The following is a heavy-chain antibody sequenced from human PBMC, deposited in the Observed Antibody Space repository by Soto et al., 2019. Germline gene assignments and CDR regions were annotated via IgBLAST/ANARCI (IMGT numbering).Heavy chain of an antibody. CDR2: ISSSGSTI. CDR1: GFTLSTYS. D-gene: IGHD3-3*01. Sequence: EVQLVESGGGLVQPGVSLRLSCAASGFTLSTYSINWVRQAPGKGLDWVSYISSSGSTIYYADSVKGRFTISRDKAKNSVFLQMNSLRDEDTAVYYCARANDDFWSWDYYYGMDVWGQGTTVTLSS. CDR3: ARANDDFWSWDYYYGMDV. V-gene: IGHV3-48*02. J-gene: IGHJ6*02.